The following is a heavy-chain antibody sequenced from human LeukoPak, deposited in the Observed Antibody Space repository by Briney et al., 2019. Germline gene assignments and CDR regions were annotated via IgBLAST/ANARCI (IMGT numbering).Heavy chain of an antibody. CDR2: IYSGGST. J-gene: IGHJ4*02. D-gene: IGHD3-10*01. Sequence: GGSLSLSCAASEFTVSRNFMIWVRPAQGRGLEWVSVIYSGGSTYYADSVKGRFTISRDNSKNTLYLQMNSLRAEDTAVYYCASRIWSGVDYWGQGTLVTVSS. CDR3: ASRIWSGVDY. CDR1: EFTVSRNF. V-gene: IGHV3-66*01.